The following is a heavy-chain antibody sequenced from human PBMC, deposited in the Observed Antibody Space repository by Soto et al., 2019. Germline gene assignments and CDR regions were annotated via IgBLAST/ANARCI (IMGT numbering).Heavy chain of an antibody. CDR3: ARDFYPVAYFFDY. V-gene: IGHV1-18*04. J-gene: IGHJ4*02. Sequence: ASVKVSCKASGYTFTNHGISCVRQAPGQGLEWVGWVSGYNDKTKSAQKFQGRVTMTTDTSTSTAYMELRSLRSDDTAVYYCARDFYPVAYFFDYWGQGTLVTAPQ. CDR2: VSGYNDKT. CDR1: GYTFTNHG. D-gene: IGHD2-21*01.